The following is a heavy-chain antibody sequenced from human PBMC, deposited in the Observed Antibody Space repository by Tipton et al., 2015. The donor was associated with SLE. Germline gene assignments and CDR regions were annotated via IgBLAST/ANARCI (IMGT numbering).Heavy chain of an antibody. CDR2: IYTSGST. J-gene: IGHJ3*02. D-gene: IGHD2-15*01. CDR3: ARGAAARAFDI. Sequence: TLSLTCTVSGGSISSYYWSWIRQPPGKGLEWIGYIYTSGSTNYNPSLKSRVTISVDTSKNQFSLKLSSVTAADTAVYYCARGAAARAFDIWGQGTMVTVSS. CDR1: GGSISSYY. V-gene: IGHV4-4*09.